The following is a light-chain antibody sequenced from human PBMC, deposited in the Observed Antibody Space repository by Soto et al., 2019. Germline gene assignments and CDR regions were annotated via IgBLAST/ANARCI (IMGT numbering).Light chain of an antibody. J-gene: IGKJ3*01. CDR3: QQYKNWPHFT. V-gene: IGKV3-15*01. CDR2: GAS. Sequence: EIVMTQSPATLSVSPGERATLSCRASQSVSTKLAWYRHKPGQAPRLLIYGASTRATGIPARFSGSGSGTEFTLTIHTLQSEDFAVYYCQQYKNWPHFTGGPGTTVDIK. CDR1: QSVSTK.